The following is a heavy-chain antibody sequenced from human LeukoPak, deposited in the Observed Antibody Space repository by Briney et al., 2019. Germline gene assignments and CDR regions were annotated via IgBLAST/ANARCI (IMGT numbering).Heavy chain of an antibody. CDR1: GFTFDDYA. Sequence: PGRSLRLSCAASGFTFDDYAMHWVRQAPGKGLEWVSGISWNSGSIGYADSVKGRFTISRDNAKNSLYLQMNSLRAEDTALYYCAKALRPVLRYFILDYWGQGTLVTVSS. J-gene: IGHJ4*02. V-gene: IGHV3-9*01. CDR3: AKALRPVLRYFILDY. CDR2: ISWNSGSI. D-gene: IGHD3-9*01.